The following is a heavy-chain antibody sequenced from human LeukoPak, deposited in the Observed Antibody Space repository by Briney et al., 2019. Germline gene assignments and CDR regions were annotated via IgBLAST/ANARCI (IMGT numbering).Heavy chain of an antibody. Sequence: PGGSLRLSCAASGFTVSSNYMSWVRQAPGKGLEWVSVICSGGSTYYADSVKGRFTISRDNSKNTLYLQMNSLRAEDTAVYYCASALYSSRGDAFDIWGQGTMATVSS. D-gene: IGHD6-13*01. CDR1: GFTVSSNY. CDR3: ASALYSSRGDAFDI. CDR2: ICSGGST. V-gene: IGHV3-66*02. J-gene: IGHJ3*02.